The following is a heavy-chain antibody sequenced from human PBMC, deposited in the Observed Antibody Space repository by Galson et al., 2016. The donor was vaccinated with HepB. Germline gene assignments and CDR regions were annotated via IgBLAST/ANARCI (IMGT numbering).Heavy chain of an antibody. Sequence: SLRLSCAASGFTFSSYGMHWVRQAPGKGLEWVAVISYDGSNKYYADSVKGRFTISRDNSNNTLYLQMNSLRAEDTTVYYCAKGRVRGDILTGYAPFDYWGQGTLVAVSS. CDR3: AKGRVRGDILTGYAPFDY. D-gene: IGHD3-9*01. CDR1: GFTFSSYG. CDR2: ISYDGSNK. V-gene: IGHV3-30*18. J-gene: IGHJ4*02.